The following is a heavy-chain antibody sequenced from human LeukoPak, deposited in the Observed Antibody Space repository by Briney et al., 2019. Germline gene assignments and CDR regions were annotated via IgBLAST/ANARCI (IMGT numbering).Heavy chain of an antibody. CDR2: IWYDGSNK. CDR3: ARDSAQYAYIDY. Sequence: GRSLRLSCAASGFTFSSYGMHWVRQAPGKGLEWVAVIWYDGSNKYYADSVKGRFTISGDNSKNTLYLQMNSLRAEDTAVYYCARDSAQYAYIDYWGQGTLVTVSS. CDR1: GFTFSSYG. D-gene: IGHD2-2*02. J-gene: IGHJ4*02. V-gene: IGHV3-33*01.